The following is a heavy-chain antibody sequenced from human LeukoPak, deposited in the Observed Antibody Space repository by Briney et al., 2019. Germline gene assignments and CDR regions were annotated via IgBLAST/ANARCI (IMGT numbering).Heavy chain of an antibody. CDR2: IYYSGST. J-gene: IGHJ3*02. V-gene: IGHV4-59*01. CDR3: ARPHRLAAAGDAFDI. D-gene: IGHD6-13*01. Sequence: KPSETLSLTCTVSGGSISSYYWSWIRQPPGKGLEWIGYIYYSGSTNYNPSLKSRVTISVDTSKNQFSLKLSSVTAADTAVYYCARPHRLAAAGDAFDIWGQGTMVTVSS. CDR1: GGSISSYY.